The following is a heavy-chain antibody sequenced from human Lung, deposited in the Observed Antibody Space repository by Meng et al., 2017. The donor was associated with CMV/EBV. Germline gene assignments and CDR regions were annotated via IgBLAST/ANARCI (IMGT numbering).Heavy chain of an antibody. D-gene: IGHD5-18*01. CDR3: ARVGRVTMYFFDY. Sequence: ESXKISCAASGFSVSSNYMSWVRQAPGKGLEWVSMIYGAGTTKYADSVNSRFTFSRDNSKNTLYLQMNSLRVEDTAVYYCARVGRVTMYFFDYWGQGTLVTVSS. V-gene: IGHV3-66*02. J-gene: IGHJ4*02. CDR2: IYGAGTT. CDR1: GFSVSSNY.